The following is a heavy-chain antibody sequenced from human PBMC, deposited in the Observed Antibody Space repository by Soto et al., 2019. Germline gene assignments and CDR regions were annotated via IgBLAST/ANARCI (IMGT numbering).Heavy chain of an antibody. D-gene: IGHD2-15*01. CDR2: ISAYNDNT. J-gene: IGHJ6*02. Sequence: QVQLVQSGAEVKNPGASVKVSCKASGYTFTRYGFSWVRQAPGQGLEWMGWISAYNDNTKYAQKLQGRVTMTTDTSTSTAYMELRSLTSDDMAVYYCAREGYCSSGGCALYSHDFFGMDVWGQGTTVTVSS. CDR1: GYTFTRYG. V-gene: IGHV1-18*03. CDR3: AREGYCSSGGCALYSHDFFGMDV.